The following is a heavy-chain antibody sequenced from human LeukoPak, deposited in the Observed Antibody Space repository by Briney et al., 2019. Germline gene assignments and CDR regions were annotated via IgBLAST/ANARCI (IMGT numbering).Heavy chain of an antibody. CDR3: ARVGPHYRNYAWFDP. Sequence: PGGSLRLSCAAPGFTFSSYSMNWVRQAPGKGLEWVSSISSSSSYIYYADSVKGRFTISRDNAKNSLYLQMNSLRAEDTAVYYCARVGPHYRNYAWFDPWGQGTLVTVSS. J-gene: IGHJ5*02. CDR2: ISSSSSYI. CDR1: GFTFSSYS. V-gene: IGHV3-21*01. D-gene: IGHD4-11*01.